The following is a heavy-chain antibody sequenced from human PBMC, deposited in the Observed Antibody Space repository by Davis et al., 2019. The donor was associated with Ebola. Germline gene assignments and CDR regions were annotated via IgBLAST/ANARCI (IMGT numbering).Heavy chain of an antibody. V-gene: IGHV3-30*18. J-gene: IGHJ4*02. CDR3: AKGRWSDY. D-gene: IGHD2-15*01. Sequence: GGSLRLSCVASGLTFTTSWMSWVRQAPGKGLEWVAVISYDGSNKYYADSVKGRFTISRDNSKNTLYLQMNSLRAEDTAVYYCAKGRWSDYWGQGTLVTVSS. CDR2: ISYDGSNK. CDR1: GLTFTTSW.